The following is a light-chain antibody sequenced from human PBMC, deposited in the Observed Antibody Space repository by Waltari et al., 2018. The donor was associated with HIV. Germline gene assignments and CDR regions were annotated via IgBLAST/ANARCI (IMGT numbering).Light chain of an antibody. CDR1: SSDVGAYNY. J-gene: IGLJ1*01. CDR3: SSYTGSDTLLGV. Sequence: QSALTQPASVSGSPGQSISISCPGTSSDVGAYNYVSCYQQHPGHTPKLIIYDVNYRPSGISMRFSGSKSGNTASLTISGLQAEDEADYYCSSYTGSDTLLGVFGTGTKVTVL. V-gene: IGLV2-14*01. CDR2: DVN.